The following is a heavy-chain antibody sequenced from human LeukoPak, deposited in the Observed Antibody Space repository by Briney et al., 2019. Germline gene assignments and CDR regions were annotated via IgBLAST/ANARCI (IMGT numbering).Heavy chain of an antibody. J-gene: IGHJ4*02. CDR1: GYNFASYW. Sequence: LGESLKISCKGSGYNFASYWIGWVRQVPGKGLEWMGIIYPGDSDTRYSPSFQGQVTISADKSIATAYLQWSSLKASDSAMYYCAKRGEYSRWSVDKWGQGTLVTVSS. D-gene: IGHD6-6*01. V-gene: IGHV5-51*01. CDR2: IYPGDSDT. CDR3: AKRGEYSRWSVDK.